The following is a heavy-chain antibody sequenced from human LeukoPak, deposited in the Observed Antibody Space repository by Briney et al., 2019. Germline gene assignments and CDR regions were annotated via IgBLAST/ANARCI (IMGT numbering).Heavy chain of an antibody. CDR2: LYYSGSS. V-gene: IGHV4-59*01. CDR3: ARAEYGRWLQPGAFDI. Sequence: SETLSLTCSVWGGPLSSYYWLGLRQPPGKALEGSGYLYYSGSSNYNPSLKSRVPISVDTSKNQFSLKLSSVTAADTAVYYCARAEYGRWLQPGAFDIWGKGTMVTVSS. D-gene: IGHD5-24*01. J-gene: IGHJ3*02. CDR1: GGPLSSYY.